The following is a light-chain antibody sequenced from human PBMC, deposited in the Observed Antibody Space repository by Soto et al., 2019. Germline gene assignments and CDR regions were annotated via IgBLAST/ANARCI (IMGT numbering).Light chain of an antibody. CDR1: QDITNY. Sequence: DIQMTQSPSALSASVGDRVTITCRASQDITNYVAWYQQKAGKVPKLLIYAASTLQPGVPSRFSGSGSGTEFTLTISSLQPEDVATYYCQKYNNAPWTFGQGTKVEIK. J-gene: IGKJ1*01. CDR3: QKYNNAPWT. V-gene: IGKV1-27*01. CDR2: AAS.